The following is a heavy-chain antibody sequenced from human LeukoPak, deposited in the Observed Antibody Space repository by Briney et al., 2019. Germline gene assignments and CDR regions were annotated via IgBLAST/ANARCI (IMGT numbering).Heavy chain of an antibody. D-gene: IGHD3-22*01. J-gene: IGHJ4*02. V-gene: IGHV3-48*02. CDR2: ITGSSSTI. Sequence: GGSLRLSCAASGFTFSSYSMNWVRQAPGKGLEWVSYITGSSSTIYYADSVKGRFTISRDNAKNSLYLQMNSLRDEDTAVYYCASLGRLYYDSSGYYLDYWGQGALVTVSS. CDR3: ASLGRLYYDSSGYYLDY. CDR1: GFTFSSYS.